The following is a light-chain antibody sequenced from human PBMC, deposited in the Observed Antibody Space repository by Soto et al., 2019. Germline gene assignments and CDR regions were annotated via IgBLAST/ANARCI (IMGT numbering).Light chain of an antibody. J-gene: IGKJ4*01. CDR2: AAS. Sequence: DIQMTQSPSSLSGSVADRVPITYPASQGISSWLAWYQQKPGKAPKLLIYAASSLQSVVPSRFSGSGSGKDFPLTISRLQPEDFANYYCQKANSFPLTFGGGTKVDIK. CDR3: QKANSFPLT. V-gene: IGKV1-12*01. CDR1: QGISSW.